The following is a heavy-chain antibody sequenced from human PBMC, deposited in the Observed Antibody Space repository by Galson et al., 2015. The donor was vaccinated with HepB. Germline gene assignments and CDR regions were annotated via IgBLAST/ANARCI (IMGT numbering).Heavy chain of an antibody. V-gene: IGHV1-69*13. CDR2: IIPIFGTA. D-gene: IGHD3-3*01. CDR3: ARVYDFWSGKKHYYYYGMDV. CDR1: GGTFSSYA. Sequence: SVKVSCKASGGTFSSYAISWVRQAPGQGLEWMGGIIPIFGTANYAQKFQGRVTITADESTSTAYMELSSLRSEDTAVYYCARVYDFWSGKKHYYYYGMDVWGQGTTVTVSS. J-gene: IGHJ6*02.